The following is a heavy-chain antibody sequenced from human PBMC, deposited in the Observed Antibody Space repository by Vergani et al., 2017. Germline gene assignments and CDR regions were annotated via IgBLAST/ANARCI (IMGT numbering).Heavy chain of an antibody. Sequence: QVQLVQSGTEVKKPGASVKVSCKASGYTLTSYGISWVRQAPGQGLEWMGWISAYNGNTNYAQKLQGRVTMTTDTSTSTAYMKLSSVTAADTAVYYCARSLRIVVPAAIPGIPGWFDPWGQGTLVTVSS. CDR3: ARSLRIVVPAAIPGIPGWFDP. CDR1: GYTLTSYG. D-gene: IGHD2-2*02. V-gene: IGHV1-18*01. CDR2: ISAYNGNT. J-gene: IGHJ5*02.